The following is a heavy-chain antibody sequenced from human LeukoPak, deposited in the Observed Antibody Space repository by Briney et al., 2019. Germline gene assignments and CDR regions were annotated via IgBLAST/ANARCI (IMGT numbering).Heavy chain of an antibody. CDR3: ARVRMDYGSGSPADY. V-gene: IGHV3-11*01. Sequence: GSLRLSRAPSGFTSTDFYMSWIPETPGRRVGGGSYISSSGSTIYYADSVKGRFTISRDNAKNSLYLQMNSLRAEDTAVYYCARVRMDYGSGSPADYWGQGTLVTVSS. D-gene: IGHD3-10*01. J-gene: IGHJ4*02. CDR1: GFTSTDFY. CDR2: ISSSGSTI.